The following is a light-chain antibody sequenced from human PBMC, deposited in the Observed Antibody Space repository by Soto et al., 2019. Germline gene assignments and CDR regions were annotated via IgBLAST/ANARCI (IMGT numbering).Light chain of an antibody. J-gene: IGKJ4*01. V-gene: IGKV4-1*01. CDR1: QSVLFSSNNKNY. CDR3: QQYYTTPPT. Sequence: DIVMTQSPDSLAVSLGERANINCKSSQSVLFSSNNKNYLAWYKQKPGQPPKLLIYWASTRESGVPDRFSGSGSETDFTLTISSLQAEDVAVYYCQQYYTTPPTFGGGTKVEIK. CDR2: WAS.